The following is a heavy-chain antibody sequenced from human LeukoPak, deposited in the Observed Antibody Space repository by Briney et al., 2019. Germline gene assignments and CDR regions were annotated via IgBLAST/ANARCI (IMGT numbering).Heavy chain of an antibody. CDR1: GFSFSSYE. CDR3: AELGITMIGGV. CDR2: ISSSGRTT. J-gene: IGHJ6*04. V-gene: IGHV3-48*03. Sequence: GGSLRLSCAASGFSFSSYEMNWVRQAPGKGLDWVSYISSSGRTTYYADSVKGRFTISRDNSKNTLYLQMNSLRAEDTAVYYCAELGITMIGGVWGKGTTVTISS. D-gene: IGHD3-10*02.